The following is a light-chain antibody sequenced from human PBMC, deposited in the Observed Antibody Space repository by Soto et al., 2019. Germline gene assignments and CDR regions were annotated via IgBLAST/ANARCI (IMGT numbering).Light chain of an antibody. CDR3: QQYKTWPPIT. V-gene: IGKV3-15*01. CDR2: GAS. CDR1: QSVSSS. J-gene: IGKJ5*01. Sequence: EIVMTQSPPTLSVSPGETATLSCRASQSVSSSLAWYQQKPGQAPRLLIYGASTRATGTPARFSGSGSGTEFTLTISSLQSEDFAVYFCQQYKTWPPITFGQGTRLEIK.